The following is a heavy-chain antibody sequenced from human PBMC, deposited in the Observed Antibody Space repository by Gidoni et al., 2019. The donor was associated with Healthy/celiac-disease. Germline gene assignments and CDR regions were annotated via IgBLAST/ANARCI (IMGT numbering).Heavy chain of an antibody. CDR2: IYYSGST. J-gene: IGHJ4*02. Sequence: QLQLQESGPGLVKPSETLSLTCTVSGGSISSSSYYWGWIRQPPGKGLEWIGSIYYSGSTYYNPSLKSRVTISVDTSKNQFSLKLSSVTAADTAVYYCARTWIQLWLGDYWGQGTLVTVSS. V-gene: IGHV4-39*01. CDR3: ARTWIQLWLGDY. D-gene: IGHD5-18*01. CDR1: GGSISSSSYY.